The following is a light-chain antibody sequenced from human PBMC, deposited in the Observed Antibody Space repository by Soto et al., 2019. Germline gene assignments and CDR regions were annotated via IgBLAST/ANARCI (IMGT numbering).Light chain of an antibody. Sequence: QSALTQPPSASGSPGQSVTISCTGTSSDVGGYNYVSWYQQHPGKAPKLMISEVSKRPSGVPDRFSGSKSGNTASLTVSGHHAEEAAYYYCSSLAGNNILVFGAGTKLTVL. CDR1: SSDVGGYNY. J-gene: IGLJ2*01. CDR2: EVS. V-gene: IGLV2-8*01. CDR3: SSLAGNNILV.